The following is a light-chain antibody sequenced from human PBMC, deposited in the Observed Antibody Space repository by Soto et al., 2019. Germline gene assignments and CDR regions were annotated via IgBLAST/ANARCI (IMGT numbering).Light chain of an antibody. V-gene: IGKV3-11*01. CDR3: QHRSIWPVS. J-gene: IGKJ1*01. CDR1: QSVSSY. Sequence: EIVLTQSPATLSLSPGERATLSCRASQSVSSYLAWYKQNPGQAPRLLIYDASNRATGIPARFSGSGSGTEFTLTISSLEPEDFEVYYCQHRSIWPVSFGQGTKVDIK. CDR2: DAS.